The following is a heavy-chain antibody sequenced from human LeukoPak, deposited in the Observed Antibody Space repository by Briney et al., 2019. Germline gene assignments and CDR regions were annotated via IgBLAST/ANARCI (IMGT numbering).Heavy chain of an antibody. Sequence: KPSETLSLTCAVYGGSFSGYYWSWIRQPPGKGLEWIGEINHSGSTNYNPSLKSRVTISVDTSKNQFSLKLSSVTAADTAVYYCARAPIVDYWGQGTLVTVSS. CDR2: INHSGST. CDR1: GGSFSGYY. J-gene: IGHJ4*02. V-gene: IGHV4-34*01. CDR3: ARAPIVDY.